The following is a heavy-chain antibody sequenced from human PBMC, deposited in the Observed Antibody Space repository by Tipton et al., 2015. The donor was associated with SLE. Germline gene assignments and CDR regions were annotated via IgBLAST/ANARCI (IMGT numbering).Heavy chain of an antibody. D-gene: IGHD3-22*01. CDR3: ARGEIVVVIFDY. CDR2: IYYSGST. CDR1: GGSISNRY. Sequence: TLSLTCTVSGGSISNRYWSWIRQPPGKGLEWIGYIYYSGSTYYNPSLKSRVTISVDTSKNQFSLKLSSVTAADTAVYYCARGEIVVVIFDYWGQGTLVTVSS. J-gene: IGHJ4*02. V-gene: IGHV4-30-4*01.